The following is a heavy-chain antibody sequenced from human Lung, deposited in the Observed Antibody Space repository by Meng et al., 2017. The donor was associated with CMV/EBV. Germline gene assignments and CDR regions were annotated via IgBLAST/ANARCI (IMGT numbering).Heavy chain of an antibody. Sequence: SLKISCAASGFTFSSYAMYWVRQAPGKGLEWVSVMSHDGNNKYDADSVKGRFTISRDNSRNTLYLQMNSLRPGDTAVYYCAKERIRYNYGSETIDYWGQGTLV. D-gene: IGHD5-18*01. J-gene: IGHJ4*02. CDR1: GFTFSSYA. CDR3: AKERIRYNYGSETIDY. CDR2: MSHDGNNK. V-gene: IGHV3-30-3*01.